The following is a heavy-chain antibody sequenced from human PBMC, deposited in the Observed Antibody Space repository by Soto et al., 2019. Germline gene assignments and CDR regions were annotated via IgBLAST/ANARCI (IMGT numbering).Heavy chain of an antibody. CDR3: ARDRYYYDSSGYSRLYYYGMDV. D-gene: IGHD3-22*01. Sequence: PGGSLRLSCAASGFTFSSYAMHWVRQAPGKGLEWVAVISYDGSNKYYADSVKGRFTISRDNSKNTLYLQMNSLRAEDTAVYYCARDRYYYDSSGYSRLYYYGMDVWGQGTAVTVSS. CDR1: GFTFSSYA. CDR2: ISYDGSNK. J-gene: IGHJ6*02. V-gene: IGHV3-30-3*01.